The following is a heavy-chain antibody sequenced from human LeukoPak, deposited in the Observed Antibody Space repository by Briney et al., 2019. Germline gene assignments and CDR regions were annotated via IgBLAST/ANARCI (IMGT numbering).Heavy chain of an antibody. CDR2: INHSGST. CDR3: ARGPLWDIAVVSAAMDHRDNWFDP. D-gene: IGHD2-2*01. CDR1: GGSFSGYY. V-gene: IGHV4-34*01. J-gene: IGHJ5*02. Sequence: SETLPLTCAVYGGSFSGYYWSWIRQPPGKGLEWIGEINHSGSTNYNPSLKSRVTTSVDTSKNQFSLKLSSVTAADTAVYYCARGPLWDIAVVSAAMDHRDNWFDPWGQGTLVTVSS.